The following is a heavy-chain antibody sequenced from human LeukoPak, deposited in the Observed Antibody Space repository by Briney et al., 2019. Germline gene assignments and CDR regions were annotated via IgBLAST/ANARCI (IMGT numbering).Heavy chain of an antibody. CDR3: ARWKSIVVVPAASGGFDY. J-gene: IGHJ4*02. CDR1: GGTFSSYA. Sequence: ASVKVSCKASGGTFSSYAISWVRQAPGQGLEWMGWINPNSGGTNYAQKFQGRVTMTRDTSISTAYMELSRLRSDDTAVYYCARWKSIVVVPAASGGFDYWGQGTLVTVSS. V-gene: IGHV1-2*02. CDR2: INPNSGGT. D-gene: IGHD2-2*01.